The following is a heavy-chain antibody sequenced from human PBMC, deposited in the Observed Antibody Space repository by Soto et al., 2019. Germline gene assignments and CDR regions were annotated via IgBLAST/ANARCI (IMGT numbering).Heavy chain of an antibody. V-gene: IGHV4-4*07. CDR2: IYTSGST. Sequence: PSETLSLTCTVSGGSISSYYWSWIRQPAGKGLEWIGRIYTSGSTNYNPSLKSRVTMSVDTSKNQFSLKLSSVTAADTAVYYCAREIDDYYDSSGPNWFDPWGQGTLVTVSS. J-gene: IGHJ5*02. CDR3: AREIDDYYDSSGPNWFDP. CDR1: GGSISSYY. D-gene: IGHD3-22*01.